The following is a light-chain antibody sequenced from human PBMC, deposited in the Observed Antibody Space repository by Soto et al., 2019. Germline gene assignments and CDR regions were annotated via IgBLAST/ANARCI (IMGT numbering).Light chain of an antibody. CDR2: AAS. J-gene: IGKJ4*01. V-gene: IGKV1-39*01. Sequence: DIQMTQSPSSLSASVGDRVTITCRASQSISSYLNWYQQKPGKAPKLLIYAASSLQSGVPSRFSGSGSGTDFTLTISSLQPEDFATYYCQQNYSTHLTFGGGTKV. CDR1: QSISSY. CDR3: QQNYSTHLT.